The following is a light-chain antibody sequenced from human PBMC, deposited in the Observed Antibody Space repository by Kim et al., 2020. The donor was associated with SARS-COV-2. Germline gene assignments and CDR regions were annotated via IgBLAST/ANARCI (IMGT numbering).Light chain of an antibody. J-gene: IGKJ5*01. Sequence: EIVLTQSPATLSLSPGERVTLSCRASQSMNSYLAWYQQKPGQAPRLLIYDASNRAAGIPARFRGSGSGTDFTLTVSSLEPEDVAVYYCQQRKSGPVTFGQGTRLEIK. CDR2: DAS. CDR1: QSMNSY. V-gene: IGKV3-11*01. CDR3: QQRKSGPVT.